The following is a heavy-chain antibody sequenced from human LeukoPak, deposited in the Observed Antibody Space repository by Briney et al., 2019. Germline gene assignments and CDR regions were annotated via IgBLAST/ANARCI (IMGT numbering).Heavy chain of an antibody. J-gene: IGHJ5*02. CDR1: GFTFSSYA. D-gene: IGHD3-16*01. Sequence: GGSLRLSCAASGFTFSSYAMTWVRQAPGKGLEWVSGISGSGGSTYYADSLKGRFTISRDNSKNTLYLQMNSLRAEDTAVYYCAKDAYDYVVIGYNWFDPWGQGTLVTVSS. V-gene: IGHV3-23*01. CDR2: ISGSGGST. CDR3: AKDAYDYVVIGYNWFDP.